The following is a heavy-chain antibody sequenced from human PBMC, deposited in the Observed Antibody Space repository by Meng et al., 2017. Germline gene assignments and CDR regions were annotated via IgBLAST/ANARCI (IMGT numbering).Heavy chain of an antibody. V-gene: IGHV4-34*01. D-gene: IGHD4-17*01. CDR1: GGSFSGYY. Sequence: QVQLQRRGARLLKPSETLSLTCAGYGGSFSGYYWSWIRHPPGRGLEWIGEINHSGSTNYNPSLKSRVTMSLDTSKNQFSLRLSSVTAADTAVYYCARSHSVTIVAFDYWGQGTLVTVSS. J-gene: IGHJ4*02. CDR3: ARSHSVTIVAFDY. CDR2: INHSGST.